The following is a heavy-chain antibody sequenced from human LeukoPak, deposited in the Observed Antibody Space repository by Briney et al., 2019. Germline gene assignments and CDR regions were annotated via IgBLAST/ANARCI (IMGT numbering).Heavy chain of an antibody. CDR3: AKVGTTITTHWYLDL. V-gene: IGHV3-30*18. D-gene: IGHD4-11*01. J-gene: IGHJ2*01. CDR2: ISYDGSSR. Sequence: GSLRLSCAASGFNFRSYGMHWVRQAPGKGLEWVAVISYDGSSRSFAESVKGRFSIFRDNSKNTLSLQMNSLRPEDTAVYYCAKVGTTITTHWYLDLWGRGTLVTVSS. CDR1: GFNFRSYG.